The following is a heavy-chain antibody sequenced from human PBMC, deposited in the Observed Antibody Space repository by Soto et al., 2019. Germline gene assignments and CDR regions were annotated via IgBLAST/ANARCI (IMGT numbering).Heavy chain of an antibody. J-gene: IGHJ3*02. CDR3: ARGLRYFDWLPRGVAFDI. V-gene: IGHV4-34*01. D-gene: IGHD3-9*01. CDR1: GGSFSGYY. CDR2: INHSGST. Sequence: SETLSLTCAVYGGSFSGYYWSWIRQPPGKGLEWIGEINHSGSTNYNPSLKSRVTISVDTSKNQFSLKLSSVTAADTAVYYCARGLRYFDWLPRGVAFDIWGQGKMVTVS.